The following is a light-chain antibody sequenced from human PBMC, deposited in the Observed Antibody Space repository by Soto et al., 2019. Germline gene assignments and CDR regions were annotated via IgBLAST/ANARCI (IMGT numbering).Light chain of an antibody. Sequence: ETVLTQSPATLSLSPGESATLSCRASQSVSSYLAWYQQKPGQAPRLLISDASNRATGIPARFSGSGSGTDFTLTITSLEPEDFGVYYCQQRSNWPLTFGGGTKVEFK. V-gene: IGKV3-11*01. J-gene: IGKJ4*01. CDR1: QSVSSY. CDR2: DAS. CDR3: QQRSNWPLT.